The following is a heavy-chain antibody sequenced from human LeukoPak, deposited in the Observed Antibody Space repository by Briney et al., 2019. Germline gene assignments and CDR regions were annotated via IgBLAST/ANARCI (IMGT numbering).Heavy chain of an antibody. D-gene: IGHD5-12*01. CDR1: GYTFGDYY. CDR3: ARDHRLGSTGYVTPAV. J-gene: IGHJ4*02. V-gene: IGHV1-2*02. CDR2: LNPRSGAT. Sequence: ASVKVSCKDSGYTFGDYYLYWVRQPPGQGLEWMGWLNPRSGATNYAQKFQARVTMTRATSINTAYMELSSLRSDDTAVYYCARDHRLGSTGYVTPAVWVQGPVVTVSS.